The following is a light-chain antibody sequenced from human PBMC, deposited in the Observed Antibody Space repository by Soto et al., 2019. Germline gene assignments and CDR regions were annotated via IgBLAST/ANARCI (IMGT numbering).Light chain of an antibody. CDR2: GAS. CDR3: QQYDLALN. J-gene: IGKJ3*01. CDR1: QSVSSNY. V-gene: IGKV3-20*01. Sequence: EIVLTQSPGTLSLSPGERATLSCRASQSVSSNYLAWYQQKPGQAPRLLIFGASTRATGIPDRFVGRGSGTDFTLTISRLEPEDFAVYYCQQYDLALNFGPGTKVEIK.